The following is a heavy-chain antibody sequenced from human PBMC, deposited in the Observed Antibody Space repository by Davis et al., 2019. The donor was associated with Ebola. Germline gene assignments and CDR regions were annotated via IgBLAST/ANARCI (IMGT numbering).Heavy chain of an antibody. CDR3: ARLKTVTTRFGPNYYYYYGMDV. J-gene: IGHJ6*02. CDR1: GGSISSYY. D-gene: IGHD4-17*01. Sequence: MPSETLSLTCTVSGGSISSYYWSWIRQPPGKGLEWIGYIYYSGSTNYNPSLKSRVTISVDTSKNQFSLKLSSVTAADTAVYYCARLKTVTTRFGPNYYYYYGMDVWGQGTTVTVSS. CDR2: IYYSGST. V-gene: IGHV4-59*08.